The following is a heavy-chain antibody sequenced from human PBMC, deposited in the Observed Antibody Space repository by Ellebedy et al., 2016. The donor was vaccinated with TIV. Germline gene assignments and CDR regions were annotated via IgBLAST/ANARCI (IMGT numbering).Heavy chain of an antibody. CDR1: GGSISSGDSY. D-gene: IGHD3-22*01. J-gene: IGHJ4*02. CDR2: IYYSGST. V-gene: IGHV4-61*08. CDR3: ARALNYYDRSGYYPKSFDY. Sequence: GSLRLSCTVSGGSISSGDSYWSWIRQPPGKGLEWIGYIYYSGSTNYNPSLKSRITISVDTSKNQFSLKLSSVTAADTAVYYCARALNYYDRSGYYPKSFDYWGQGTLVTVSS.